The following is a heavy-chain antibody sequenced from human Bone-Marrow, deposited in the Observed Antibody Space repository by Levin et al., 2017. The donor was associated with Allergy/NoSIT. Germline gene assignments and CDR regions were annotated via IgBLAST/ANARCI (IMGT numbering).Heavy chain of an antibody. CDR3: GRDGPGGGH. CDR1: GVTVFNNY. CDR2: IYSGGDT. D-gene: IGHD3-10*01. Sequence: GGSLRLSCTASGVTVFNNYFMWVRQAPGKGLEWVSHIYSGGDTNYADSVKGRFSVSRDNSKNTGYLQMNSLRADDTAVYYCGRDGPGGGHWGPGTQVTVSS. J-gene: IGHJ4*02. V-gene: IGHV3-66*01.